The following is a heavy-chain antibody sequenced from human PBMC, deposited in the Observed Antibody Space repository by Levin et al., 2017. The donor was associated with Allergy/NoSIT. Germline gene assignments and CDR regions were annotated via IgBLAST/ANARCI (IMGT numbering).Heavy chain of an antibody. D-gene: IGHD6-19*01. Sequence: GGSLRLSCAASGFTFSSYAMSWVRQAPGKGLEWVSAISGSGGSTYYADSVKGRFTISRDNSKNTLYLQMNSLRAEDTAVYYCANPSSGWPNFDYWGQGTLVTVSS. V-gene: IGHV3-23*01. CDR2: ISGSGGST. J-gene: IGHJ4*02. CDR1: GFTFSSYA. CDR3: ANPSSGWPNFDY.